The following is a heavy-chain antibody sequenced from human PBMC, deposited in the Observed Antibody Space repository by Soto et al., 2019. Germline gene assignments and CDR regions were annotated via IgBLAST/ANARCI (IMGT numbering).Heavy chain of an antibody. V-gene: IGHV3-23*01. CDR1: GFTFSSFA. Sequence: EVQLLESGGGLVQPGGSLRLSCAASGFTFSSFAMNWVRQAPGKGLEWVSGITGGGDSTFYADSVKGRFTISRVQSKNTVYLQMNSLRAEDTAVYYCVKKIAGTTTSGAYWDFDLWGRGTLVTVSS. CDR2: ITGGGDST. D-gene: IGHD1-26*01. J-gene: IGHJ2*01. CDR3: VKKIAGTTTSGAYWDFDL.